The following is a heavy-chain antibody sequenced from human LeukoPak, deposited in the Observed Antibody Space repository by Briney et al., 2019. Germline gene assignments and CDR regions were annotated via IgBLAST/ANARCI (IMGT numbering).Heavy chain of an antibody. CDR2: ISGSGGST. D-gene: IGHD6-13*01. CDR3: AKFSSGAGASTSWFDL. CDR1: EFTFSSYA. V-gene: IGHV3-23*01. J-gene: IGHJ5*02. Sequence: GGSPRLSCAASEFTFSSYAMSWVRQAPGKGLEWVSAISGSGGSTYYADSVKGRFTISRDNSKYTLYVQMNSLRAEDTAVYYCAKFSSGAGASTSWFDLWGQGTLVTVSS.